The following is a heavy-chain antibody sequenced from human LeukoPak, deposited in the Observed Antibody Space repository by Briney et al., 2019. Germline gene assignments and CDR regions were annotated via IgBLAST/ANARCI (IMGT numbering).Heavy chain of an antibody. D-gene: IGHD6-13*01. V-gene: IGHV4-34*01. Sequence: SETLSLTCAVYGGSLSGYYWSWIGQPPGKGLEWIGEINHSGSTNYNPSLKSRVTISVDTSKNQFSLKLSSVTAADTAVYYCARRGIAAARDYWGEGTLVTVSS. CDR3: ARRGIAAARDY. CDR2: INHSGST. CDR1: GGSLSGYY. J-gene: IGHJ4*02.